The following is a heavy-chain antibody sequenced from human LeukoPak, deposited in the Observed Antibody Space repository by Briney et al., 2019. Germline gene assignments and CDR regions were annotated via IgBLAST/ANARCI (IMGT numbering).Heavy chain of an antibody. V-gene: IGHV1-46*01. CDR2: INPSGGRT. J-gene: IGHJ4*02. CDR1: GYTFTSYY. D-gene: IGHD6-6*01. CDR3: ARDRSPKVSSSLDY. Sequence: ASXXXSXKESGYTFTSYYMHWVRQAPGEGGEWMGIINPSGGRTSYAQKLQGRVKIKRDTSTSTVYMELSSLRSEDTAVYYCARDRSPKVSSSLDYWGQGTLVTVSS.